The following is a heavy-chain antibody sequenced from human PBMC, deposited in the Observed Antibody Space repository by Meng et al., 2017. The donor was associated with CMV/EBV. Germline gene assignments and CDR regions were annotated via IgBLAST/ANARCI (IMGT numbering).Heavy chain of an antibody. J-gene: IGHJ1*01. Sequence: GSLRLSCTVSGGSISSSSYYWGWLRQPPGKGLEWIGSIYYSGSTYYNPSLKNRVTISVDTSKNQFSLKLSSVTAADTAVYYCARLGQYRYFQHWGQGTLVTVSS. V-gene: IGHV4-39*01. CDR1: GGSISSSSYY. D-gene: IGHD3-16*01. CDR2: IYYSGST. CDR3: ARLGQYRYFQH.